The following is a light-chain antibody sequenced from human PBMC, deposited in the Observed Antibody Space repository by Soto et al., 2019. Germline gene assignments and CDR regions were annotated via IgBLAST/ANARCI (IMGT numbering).Light chain of an antibody. V-gene: IGLV3-21*02. CDR3: QVWDSSTDQNVV. CDR2: DDS. J-gene: IGLJ2*01. CDR1: KIGTKS. Sequence: SYELTQPPSVSGAPGQTARITCGGNKIGTKSVHWYQQKPGQAPVLVVFDDSDRPSGIPERFSGSNSGNTATLTISRVEAGDEADYYCQVWDSSTDQNVVFGGGTKVTVL.